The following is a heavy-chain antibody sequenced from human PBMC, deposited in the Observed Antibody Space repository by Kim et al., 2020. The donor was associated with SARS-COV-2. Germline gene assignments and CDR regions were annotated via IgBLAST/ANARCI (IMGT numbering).Heavy chain of an antibody. V-gene: IGHV4-59*01. J-gene: IGHJ3*02. D-gene: IGHD2-15*01. CDR3: AREGCSGGSCYSGAFDI. Sequence: SRVAISVDTSKNQFSLKLSSVTAADTAVYYCAREGCSGGSCYSGAFDIWGQGTMVTVSS.